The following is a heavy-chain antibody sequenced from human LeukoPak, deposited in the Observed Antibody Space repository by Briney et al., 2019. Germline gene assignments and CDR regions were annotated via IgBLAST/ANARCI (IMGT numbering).Heavy chain of an antibody. D-gene: IGHD3-22*01. CDR2: ISPYNGNT. CDR1: GYTFTSYG. Sequence: ASVKVSCKASGYTFTSYGISWVRQAPGQGLEWMGWISPYNGNTNYAQKLQGRVTMTTDTSTSTAYMELRSLRSDDTAVYYCARDGTWGRYYYDSTCYDYYFDYWGQGTLVTVSS. CDR3: ARDGTWGRYYYDSTCYDYYFDY. V-gene: IGHV1-18*01. J-gene: IGHJ4*02.